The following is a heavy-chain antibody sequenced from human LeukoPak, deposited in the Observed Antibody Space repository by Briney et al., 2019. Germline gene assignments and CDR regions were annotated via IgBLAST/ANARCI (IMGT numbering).Heavy chain of an antibody. CDR1: GFTFSSYG. Sequence: PGRSLRLSCAASGFTFSSYGMHWVRQAPGKGLEWVAVIWYDGSNKYYADSVKGRFTISRDNSKNSLYLQMNSLRAEDTAVYYCATIYNYASGSYYNPFDNWGQGTLVTVSA. J-gene: IGHJ4*02. CDR2: IWYDGSNK. V-gene: IGHV3-33*03. D-gene: IGHD3-10*01. CDR3: ATIYNYASGSYYNPFDN.